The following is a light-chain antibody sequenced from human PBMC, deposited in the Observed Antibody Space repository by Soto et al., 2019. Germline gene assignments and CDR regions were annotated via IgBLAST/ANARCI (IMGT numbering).Light chain of an antibody. V-gene: IGKV3-11*01. CDR1: QSVSSY. J-gene: IGKJ1*01. Sequence: EIVLTQSPATLSLSPGERATLSFSASQSVSSYLAWYQQKPGQAPRLLIYDASNRATGIPARFSGGGSGTVFTLTISRLEPEDFAVYYCQQRSNWPWTFGQGTKVDIK. CDR3: QQRSNWPWT. CDR2: DAS.